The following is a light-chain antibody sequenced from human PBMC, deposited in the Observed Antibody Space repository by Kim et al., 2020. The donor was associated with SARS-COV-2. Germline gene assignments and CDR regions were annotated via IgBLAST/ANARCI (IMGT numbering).Light chain of an antibody. J-gene: IGKJ2*01. CDR3: QHYYNWHHT. CDR1: QSVSSN. Sequence: EIVMTQSPATLSVSPGEGATLSCRASQSVSSNLAWFQHKPGQTPRLLIYGASTRAPGIPTSFSGSGSGTEFTLTISSLQSEDFAVYYCQHYYNWHHTFGQGTKVDIK. V-gene: IGKV3-15*01. CDR2: GAS.